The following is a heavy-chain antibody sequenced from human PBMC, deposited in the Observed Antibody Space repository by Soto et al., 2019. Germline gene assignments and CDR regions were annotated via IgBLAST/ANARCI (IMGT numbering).Heavy chain of an antibody. V-gene: IGHV4-59*08. CDR3: ARQGFGELHGLVDV. CDR1: GGPMNNYY. D-gene: IGHD3-10*01. CDR2: MGYNGFT. J-gene: IGHJ6*02. Sequence: QAQLQESGPGLVKPSETLSLTCTISGGPMNNYYCSWFRQPRGQGLEWIGYMGYNGFTRYNPSLRSRVAISLDTAKNQFSLNLSSVTAADTALYYCARQGFGELHGLVDVWCQGITVTVSS.